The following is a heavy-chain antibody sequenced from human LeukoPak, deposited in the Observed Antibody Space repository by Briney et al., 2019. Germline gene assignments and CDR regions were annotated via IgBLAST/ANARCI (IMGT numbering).Heavy chain of an antibody. CDR2: IIPIFGIA. D-gene: IGHD2-21*02. CDR3: ARDYEYCGGDCSNRWDAFDI. CDR1: GGTFSSYA. V-gene: IGHV1-69*04. Sequence: SVKVSCKASGGTFSSYAMSWVRQAPGQGLEWMGMIIPIFGIANYAQKFQGRVTITADKSTSTAYMELSSLRSEDTAVYYCARDYEYCGGDCSNRWDAFDIWGQGTMVTVSS. J-gene: IGHJ3*02.